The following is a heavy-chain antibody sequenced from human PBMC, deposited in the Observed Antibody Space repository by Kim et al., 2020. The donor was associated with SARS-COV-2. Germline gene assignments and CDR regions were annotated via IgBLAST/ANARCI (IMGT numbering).Heavy chain of an antibody. CDR2: IIPIFGTA. D-gene: IGHD3-22*01. V-gene: IGHV1-69*13. Sequence: SVKVSCKASGGTFSSYAISWVRQAPGQGLEWMGGIIPIFGTANYAQKFQGRVTITADESTSTAYMELSSLRSEDTAVYYCARTANRVVVLYFDLWGRGTLVTVSS. CDR1: GGTFSSYA. CDR3: ARTANRVVVLYFDL. J-gene: IGHJ2*01.